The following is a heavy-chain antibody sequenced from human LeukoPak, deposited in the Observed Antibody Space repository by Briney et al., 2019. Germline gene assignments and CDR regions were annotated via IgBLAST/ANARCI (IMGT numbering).Heavy chain of an antibody. V-gene: IGHV1-18*01. Sequence: ASVKVSCKASGYTFTSYGISWVRQAPGQGLEWMGWISAYNGNTNYAQKLQGRVTMTTDTSTSTAYMEQRSLRSDDTAVYYCAIAHYDFWSGYYPAPYYFDYWGQGTLVTVSS. CDR1: GYTFTSYG. CDR3: AIAHYDFWSGYYPAPYYFDY. CDR2: ISAYNGNT. D-gene: IGHD3-3*01. J-gene: IGHJ4*02.